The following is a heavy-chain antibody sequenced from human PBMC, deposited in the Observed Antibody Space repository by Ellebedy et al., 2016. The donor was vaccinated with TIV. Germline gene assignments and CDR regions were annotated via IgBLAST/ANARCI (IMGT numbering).Heavy chain of an antibody. CDR2: IIPIFDTT. Sequence: AASVKVSCKASGCTSSSYAINWVRQAPGRGLEWVGGIIPIFDTTNYAQNVQARVTITADESTSTAYMELSGLRAEDTAVYYCASGDNYGAPRWTAQYYGLDVWGQGTTVTVSS. V-gene: IGHV1-69*13. CDR1: GCTSSSYA. D-gene: IGHD3/OR15-3a*01. CDR3: ASGDNYGAPRWTAQYYGLDV. J-gene: IGHJ6*02.